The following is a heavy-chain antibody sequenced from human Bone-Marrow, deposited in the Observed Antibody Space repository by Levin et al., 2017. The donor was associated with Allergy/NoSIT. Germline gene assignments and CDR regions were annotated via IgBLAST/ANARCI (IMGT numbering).Heavy chain of an antibody. Sequence: SGPTLVKPTQTLTLTCTFSGFSLTTSGVGVGWIRQPPGKALEWLALIYWDDDKRYSPSLKSRLIITKDASKNQVVLTLTNLDPVDTATYFCAHSPRSTSGYGNFDSWGQGTLVTVSS. J-gene: IGHJ4*02. D-gene: IGHD5-12*01. CDR3: AHSPRSTSGYGNFDS. CDR1: GFSLTTSGVG. V-gene: IGHV2-5*02. CDR2: IYWDDDK.